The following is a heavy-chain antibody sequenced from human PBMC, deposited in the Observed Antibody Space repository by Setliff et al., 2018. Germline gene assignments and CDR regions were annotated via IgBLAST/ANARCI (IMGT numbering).Heavy chain of an antibody. CDR2: IYYSGTT. V-gene: IGHV4-39*01. CDR1: GGSISTSSY. D-gene: IGHD3-22*01. Sequence: LSLTCTVSGGSISTSSYWGWIRQPPGKGLEWIGSIYYSGTTYYNPSLKSRVTISVDTSKNQFSLKLSSVTAADTAVYYCARRDSTGYYGYSFDFWGQGTLVTVS. J-gene: IGHJ4*02. CDR3: ARRDSTGYYGYSFDF.